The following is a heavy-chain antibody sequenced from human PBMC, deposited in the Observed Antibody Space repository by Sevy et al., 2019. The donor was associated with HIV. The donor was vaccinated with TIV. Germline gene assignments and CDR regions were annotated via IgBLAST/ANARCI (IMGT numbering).Heavy chain of an antibody. V-gene: IGHV4-59*01. CDR1: GGSISSYS. D-gene: IGHD3-22*01. Sequence: SETLSLTCTVSGGSISSYSWSWIRQPPGKGLEWIGYIYYSGSTNYNPSLKSRVTISVDTSKNQFSLKLSSVTAADTAVYYCARDYYDSSGPIYNWFDPWGQGTLVTVSS. CDR3: ARDYYDSSGPIYNWFDP. CDR2: IYYSGST. J-gene: IGHJ5*02.